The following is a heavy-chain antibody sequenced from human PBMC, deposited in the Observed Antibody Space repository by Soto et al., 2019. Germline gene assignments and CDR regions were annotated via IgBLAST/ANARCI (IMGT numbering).Heavy chain of an antibody. Sequence: GGSLRLSCAASGFTFSSYAMSWVRQAPWKGLEWVSAISGSGGSTYYADSVKGRFTISRDNSKNTLYLQMNSLRAEDTAVYYCAKKGFFGVPAATYYYYYYGMDVWGQGTTVTVSS. CDR1: GFTFSSYA. J-gene: IGHJ6*02. V-gene: IGHV3-23*01. CDR2: ISGSGGST. D-gene: IGHD2-2*01. CDR3: AKKGFFGVPAATYYYYYYGMDV.